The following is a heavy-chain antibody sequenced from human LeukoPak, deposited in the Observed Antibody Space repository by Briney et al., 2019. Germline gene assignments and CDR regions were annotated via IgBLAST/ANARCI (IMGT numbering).Heavy chain of an antibody. V-gene: IGHV3-23*01. CDR1: GFTFNSYA. CDR3: ARGPPPYGDYDGY. D-gene: IGHD4-17*01. CDR2: IGGNGDST. Sequence: GGSLRLSCAASGFTFNSYAMSWVRQAPGKGLEWVSTIGGNGDSTSYAHSVKGRFTISRDNSKNTLYLQMNSLRAEDTAVYYCARGPPPYGDYDGYWGQGTLVTVSS. J-gene: IGHJ4*02.